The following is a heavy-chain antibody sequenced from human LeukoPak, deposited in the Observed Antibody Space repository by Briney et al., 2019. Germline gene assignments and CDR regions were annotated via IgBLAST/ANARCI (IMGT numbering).Heavy chain of an antibody. CDR1: GFIFSHYG. CDR3: ARDQYDTWSRRGNFDS. V-gene: IGHV3-33*05. Sequence: PGGSLRLSCAASGFIFSHYGMHWVRQAPGKGLEWVAVIQNDASTENFADSVKGRFTISRDNSKNTVFLQMNSLRVEDTAVYYCARDQYDTWSRRGNFDSWGQGTLVIVSS. CDR2: IQNDASTE. D-gene: IGHD3-3*01. J-gene: IGHJ4*02.